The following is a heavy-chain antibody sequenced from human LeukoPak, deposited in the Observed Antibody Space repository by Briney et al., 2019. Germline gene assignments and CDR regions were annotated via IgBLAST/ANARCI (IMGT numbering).Heavy chain of an antibody. J-gene: IGHJ4*02. D-gene: IGHD3-22*01. CDR2: IYHSGST. Sequence: PSETLSLTCAVSGGSISSSNWWSWVRQPPGKGLEWIGEIYHSGSTNYNPSLKSRVTISVDKSKNQFSLKLSSVTAADTAVYYCARAPLDSSGYYSVDYWGRGTLVTVSS. V-gene: IGHV4-4*02. CDR3: ARAPLDSSGYYSVDY. CDR1: GGSISSSNW.